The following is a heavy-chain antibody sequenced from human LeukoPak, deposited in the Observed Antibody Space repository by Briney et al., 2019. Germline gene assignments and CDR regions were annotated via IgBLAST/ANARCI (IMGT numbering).Heavy chain of an antibody. CDR3: ARPAADY. J-gene: IGHJ4*02. D-gene: IGHD2-2*01. Sequence: GGSLRLSCAASGFTFSSFWMSWVRQAPGKGLEWVANINEAGSGKYYVDSVKGRFTISRDNSKNTLYLQMNSLRAEDTAVYYCARPAADYWGQGTLVTVSS. CDR1: GFTFSSFW. V-gene: IGHV3-7*01. CDR2: INEAGSGK.